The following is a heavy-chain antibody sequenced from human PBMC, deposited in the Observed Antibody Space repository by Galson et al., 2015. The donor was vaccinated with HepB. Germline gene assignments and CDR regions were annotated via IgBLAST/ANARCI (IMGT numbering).Heavy chain of an antibody. Sequence: SVKVSCKASGGTFSTYAISWVRQAPGQGLEWMGGIIPIFGTTNYAQKFQGRVTITADESTSTAYMELSSLRSEDTAVYYCARDLSYDYGSYWGQGTLVTVSS. D-gene: IGHD4-17*01. V-gene: IGHV1-69*13. CDR3: ARDLSYDYGSY. J-gene: IGHJ4*02. CDR1: GGTFSTYA. CDR2: IIPIFGTT.